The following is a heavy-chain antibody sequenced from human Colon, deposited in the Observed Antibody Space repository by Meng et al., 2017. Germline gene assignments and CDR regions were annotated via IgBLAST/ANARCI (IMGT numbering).Heavy chain of an antibody. D-gene: IGHD2-15*01. V-gene: IGHV1-18*01. CDR2: ISGYNGNT. J-gene: IGHJ1*01. CDR1: GFTFASFG. Sequence: QVYVVQAGAGVKKPWAPVKVSCKASGFTFASFGFSWVRQAPGQGLEWMGWISGYNGNTNYAQKVQDRVTMTTDTSTTTAYMELRRLRSDDTAVYYCARTPMRRGIEYFQHWGQGTLVTVSS. CDR3: ARTPMRRGIEYFQH.